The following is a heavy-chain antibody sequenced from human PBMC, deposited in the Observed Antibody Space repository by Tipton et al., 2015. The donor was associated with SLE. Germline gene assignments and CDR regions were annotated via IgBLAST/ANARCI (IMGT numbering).Heavy chain of an antibody. CDR3: ARGPGIERNYYYYYYMDV. CDR1: GDSISRGLYY. J-gene: IGHJ6*03. Sequence: TLSLTCTVSGDSISRGLYYWTWIRQPAGKTLEWIGRAYTSDSTNYSPSLKSRVTISVDASKNQFSLKLGSVTAADTAMYYCARGPGIERNYYYYYYMDVWGKGTTVTVSS. CDR2: AYTSDST. V-gene: IGHV4-61*02. D-gene: IGHD3-10*01.